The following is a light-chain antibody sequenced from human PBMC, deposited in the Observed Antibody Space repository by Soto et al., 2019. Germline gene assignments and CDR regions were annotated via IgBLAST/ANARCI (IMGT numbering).Light chain of an antibody. CDR3: QHYNSYSEA. CDR2: AAS. Sequence: DIQMTQSPSSLSASVGDRVTITCRASQSVGNFLNWYQQKPGMPPKYLMYAASNLQSGVPSRFSGCGSGTDFTLTISNVQPEDFATYYCQHYNSYSEAFGQGTKVELK. V-gene: IGKV1-39*01. J-gene: IGKJ1*01. CDR1: QSVGNF.